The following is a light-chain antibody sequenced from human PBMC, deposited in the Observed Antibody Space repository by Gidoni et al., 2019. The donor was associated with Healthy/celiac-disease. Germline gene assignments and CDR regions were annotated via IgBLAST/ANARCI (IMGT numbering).Light chain of an antibody. V-gene: IGLV2-14*01. Sequence: QSALPQPASVSGSPGQSITISCTGTSSDVGGYNYVSWYKQHPGKAPKLMIYEVSNRPSGVSNRFSGSKSGNTASLTISGLQAEDEADYYCSSYTSSSTSYVFGTGTKVTVL. CDR3: SSYTSSSTSYV. CDR1: SSDVGGYNY. J-gene: IGLJ1*01. CDR2: EVS.